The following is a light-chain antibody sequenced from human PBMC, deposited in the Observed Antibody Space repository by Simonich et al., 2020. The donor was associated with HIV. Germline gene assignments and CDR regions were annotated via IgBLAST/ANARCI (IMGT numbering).Light chain of an antibody. Sequence: ELVMTQSPDTLSVSPGERATLSCRASQSVGINLAWYQQKPGQAPRLLIYGASARATDIPARFSGSGSGTEFTLTISTMQSEDFAVYYCQQCNNWPPTFGQGTKVEIK. CDR3: QQCNNWPPT. V-gene: IGKV3-15*01. J-gene: IGKJ1*01. CDR2: GAS. CDR1: QSVGIN.